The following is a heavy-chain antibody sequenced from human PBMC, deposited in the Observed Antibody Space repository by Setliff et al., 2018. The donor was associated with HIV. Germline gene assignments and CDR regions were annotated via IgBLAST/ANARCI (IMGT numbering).Heavy chain of an antibody. D-gene: IGHD3-22*01. J-gene: IGHJ3*02. CDR1: GYTFSNYG. CDR2: ITSYNGNT. V-gene: IGHV1-18*01. CDR3: ARDDPLYYDSSGYYYVVAFDI. Sequence: GASVKVSCKASGYTFSNYGITWVRQAPGQGLEWMGWITSYNGNTNYAQKLQGRVTMTTDTSTSTAYMELRSLRSDDTAVYYCARDDPLYYDSSGYYYVVAFDIWGQGTMVTVSS.